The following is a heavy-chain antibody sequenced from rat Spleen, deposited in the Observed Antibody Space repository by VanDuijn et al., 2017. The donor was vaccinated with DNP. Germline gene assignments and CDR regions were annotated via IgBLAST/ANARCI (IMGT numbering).Heavy chain of an antibody. D-gene: IGHD5-1*01. CDR1: GFTFSSYW. CDR3: AKLANWEDYFDY. V-gene: IGHV5-58*01. J-gene: IGHJ2*01. Sequence: EVQLVETGGGLVQPGRSLKLSCVASGFTFSSYWMYWIRQAPGKGLEWIASIKPDGGSTYYPDSVKGRFTISRNNAENPVYLQMNSLRSEDTATYFCAKLANWEDYFDYWGQGVGVTVSS. CDR2: IKPDGGST.